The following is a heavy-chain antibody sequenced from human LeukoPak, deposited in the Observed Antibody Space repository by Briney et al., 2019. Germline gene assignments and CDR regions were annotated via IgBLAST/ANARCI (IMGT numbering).Heavy chain of an antibody. Sequence: GRSLRLSCAASGFTFSSYAMHWVRQAPGKGLEWVAVISYDGSNKYYADSVKGRFTISRDNSKNTLYLQMNSLRPEDTAVYYCARRATRSIYWFDPWGQGTLVTVSS. J-gene: IGHJ5*02. CDR1: GFTFSSYA. V-gene: IGHV3-30-3*01. D-gene: IGHD1-1*01. CDR3: ARRATRSIYWFDP. CDR2: ISYDGSNK.